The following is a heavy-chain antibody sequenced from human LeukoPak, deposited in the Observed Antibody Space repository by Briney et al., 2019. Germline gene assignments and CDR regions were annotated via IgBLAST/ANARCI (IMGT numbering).Heavy chain of an antibody. CDR1: DGSLSRAVNY. CDR3: ARGAEYSSSPFDY. Sequence: SETLSLTCTASDGSLSRAVNYWSWIRHHPGKGLEWIGKIYYSGSTYYNPSLQSRATISVDRSKNQFSLKLTSVTAADTAVYYCARGAEYSSSPFDYWGQGSLVTVSS. V-gene: IGHV4-31*03. CDR2: IYYSGST. D-gene: IGHD6-6*01. J-gene: IGHJ4*02.